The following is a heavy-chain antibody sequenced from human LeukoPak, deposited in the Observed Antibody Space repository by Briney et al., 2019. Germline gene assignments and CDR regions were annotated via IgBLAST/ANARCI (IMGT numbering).Heavy chain of an antibody. D-gene: IGHD3-3*01. CDR1: GFTFSIYA. Sequence: GGSLRLSCAASGFTFSIYAMNWVRQAPGKGLEWVSSISANGGETHYADSVKGRFTISRDNSKNTLYLQINNPRVEDTAVYYCAKRYYDFSLDHWGQGTLVTVSS. V-gene: IGHV3-23*01. CDR3: AKRYYDFSLDH. J-gene: IGHJ4*02. CDR2: ISANGGET.